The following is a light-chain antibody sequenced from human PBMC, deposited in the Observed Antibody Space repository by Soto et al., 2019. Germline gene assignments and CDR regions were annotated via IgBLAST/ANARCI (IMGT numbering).Light chain of an antibody. CDR3: QQPPTWPLT. J-gene: IGKJ4*01. CDR1: QSISSH. CDR2: DVS. V-gene: IGKV3-11*01. Sequence: EIVLTQSPATLSLSPGERATLSCRASQSISSHLAWYQQKPGQAPRLLMYDVSNRATDIPARFSGSGSGTDFTLTINSLEPDDCAGYYCQQPPTWPLTFGGGTKVEIK.